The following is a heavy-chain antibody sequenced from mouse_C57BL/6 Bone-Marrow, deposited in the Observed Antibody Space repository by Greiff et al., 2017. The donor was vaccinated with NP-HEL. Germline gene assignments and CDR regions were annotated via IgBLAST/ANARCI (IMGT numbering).Heavy chain of an antibody. Sequence: EVKLVESGEGLVKPGGSLKLSCAASGFTFSSYAMSWVRQTPEKRLEWVAYISSGGDYIYYADTVKGRFTISRDNARNTLYLQMSSLKSEDTAMYYCTRAFITTVVPDYWGQGTTLTVSS. CDR2: ISSGGDYI. J-gene: IGHJ2*01. D-gene: IGHD1-1*01. CDR3: TRAFITTVVPDY. CDR1: GFTFSSYA. V-gene: IGHV5-9-1*02.